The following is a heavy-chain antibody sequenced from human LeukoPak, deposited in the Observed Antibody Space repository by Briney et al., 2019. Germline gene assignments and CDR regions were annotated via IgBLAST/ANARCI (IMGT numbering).Heavy chain of an antibody. J-gene: IGHJ6*03. CDR1: GYSISSGYY. CDR3: ARTTEGGYSYGSFYYYYMDV. CDR2: IYYSGST. V-gene: IGHV4-61*01. Sequence: SETLSLTCTVSGYSISSGYYWSWIRQPPGKGLEWIGFIYYSGSTNYNPSLKSRVTISVHTSKNQFSLKLSSVTAADTAVYYCARTTEGGYSYGSFYYYYMDVWGKGATVTISS. D-gene: IGHD5-18*01.